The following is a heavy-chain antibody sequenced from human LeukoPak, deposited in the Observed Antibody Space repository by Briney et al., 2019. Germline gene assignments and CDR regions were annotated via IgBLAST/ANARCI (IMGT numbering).Heavy chain of an antibody. CDR1: GFTFTTYG. CDR3: AKDGGVAGMFRAFDY. J-gene: IGHJ4*02. Sequence: PGGSLRLSCAASGFTFTTYGMTWVRQAPGKGLEWVSLITAGDGDTYYADSVKGRFTVSRDNSKNTLYLQMNSLRAEDTAVYFCAKDGGVAGMFRAFDYWGQGTLVTVSS. D-gene: IGHD6-19*01. CDR2: ITAGDGDT. V-gene: IGHV3-23*01.